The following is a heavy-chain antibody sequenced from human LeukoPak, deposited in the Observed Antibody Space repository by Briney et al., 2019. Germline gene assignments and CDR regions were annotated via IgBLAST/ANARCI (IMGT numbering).Heavy chain of an antibody. CDR3: ARGRLGHYFDY. CDR2: IYTGGTT. D-gene: IGHD4-11*01. J-gene: IGHJ4*02. Sequence: GGSLRLSCAASGFTFSSYAMSWVRQAPGKGLEWVSVIYTGGTTYVDSVKGRFTISRDNSKNTLFLEMNSLRAENTAVYYCARGRLGHYFDYWGQGTLVTVSS. CDR1: GFTFSSYA. V-gene: IGHV3-66*01.